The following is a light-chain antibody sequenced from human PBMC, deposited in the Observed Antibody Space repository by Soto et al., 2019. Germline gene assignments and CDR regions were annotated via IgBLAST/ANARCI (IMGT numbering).Light chain of an antibody. Sequence: EVVLTQSPGTLSLSPGERATLSCRASQSVSSSDLAWYQQKPGQAPRLLISGASGRATGIPDRFSASGSGTDFTLTISRLEPEDSAVFYCHLYGASPPTCGQGTKVEI. CDR1: QSVSSSD. CDR3: HLYGASPPT. CDR2: GAS. V-gene: IGKV3-20*01. J-gene: IGKJ1*01.